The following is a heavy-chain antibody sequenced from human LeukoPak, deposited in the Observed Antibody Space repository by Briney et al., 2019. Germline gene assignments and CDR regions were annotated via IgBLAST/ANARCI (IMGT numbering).Heavy chain of an antibody. V-gene: IGHV1-69*13. Sequence: SVKVSCKASGGTFSISAISWVRQAPGQGLEWMGGIIPIFGTANYAQKFQDRVTITADESTSTVYMEVSSLRSVDTAVYYCARGWGSTREAFHIWGQGTMVTVSS. D-gene: IGHD7-27*01. J-gene: IGHJ3*02. CDR2: IIPIFGTA. CDR1: GGTFSISA. CDR3: ARGWGSTREAFHI.